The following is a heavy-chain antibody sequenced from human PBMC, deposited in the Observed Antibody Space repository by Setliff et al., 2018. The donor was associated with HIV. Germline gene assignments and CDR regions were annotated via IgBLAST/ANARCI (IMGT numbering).Heavy chain of an antibody. J-gene: IGHJ5*02. V-gene: IGHV7-4-1*02. D-gene: IGHD4-17*01. CDR3: ARALYGDYGGDVNWMDP. CDR2: INTNSGSP. CDR1: GYTFINYA. Sequence: GASVKVSCKASGYTFINYAMNWVRQAPGQGLEWMGWINTNSGSPTYAQAFTGRFVFSVDTSVTTAYLQTSSLKAEDTAIYYCARALYGDYGGDVNWMDPWGQGTLVTVSS.